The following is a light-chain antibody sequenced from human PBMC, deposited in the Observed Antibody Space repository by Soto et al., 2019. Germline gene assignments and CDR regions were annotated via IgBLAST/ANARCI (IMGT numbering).Light chain of an antibody. CDR1: STDVGAYNY. V-gene: IGLV2-8*01. J-gene: IGLJ3*02. CDR2: EVT. CDR3: GSHAGKSNLM. Sequence: QSVLTQPPSASGSPGQSVTVSCTGTSTDVGAYNYVSWYQQHPGKAPKLVIYEVTKRPSGVPDRCSGSKSGNTASLTVSGLQAEEEADYYCGSHAGKSNLMFGGGTKLTVL.